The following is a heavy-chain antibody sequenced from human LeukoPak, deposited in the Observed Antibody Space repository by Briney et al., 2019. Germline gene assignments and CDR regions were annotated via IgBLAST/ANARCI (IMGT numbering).Heavy chain of an antibody. D-gene: IGHD4-17*01. CDR2: IYYSGST. Sequence: TSETLSLTCTVSGGSISNDYWSWIRQPPGKGLEWIGNIYYSGSTNYNPSLKSRVTMSVDTSKNQFSLKLSSVTAADTAVYYCARTNGNYGDYYFDYWGQGTLVTVSS. CDR1: GGSISNDY. CDR3: ARTNGNYGDYYFDY. V-gene: IGHV4-59*12. J-gene: IGHJ4*02.